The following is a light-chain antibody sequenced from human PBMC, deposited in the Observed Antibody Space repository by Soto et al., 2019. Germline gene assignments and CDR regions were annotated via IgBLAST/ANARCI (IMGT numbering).Light chain of an antibody. CDR3: SSHARSRTLV. CDR1: SRDVGGYNY. CDR2: YVS. V-gene: IGLV2-14*01. Sequence: QSVLPQPASVSGSPGQSITISCTGTSRDVGGYNYVSWYQHHPGKAPKLIIYYVSNRPSGVSDRFSGSKSGNTASLTISGLQAEDEADYYCSSHARSRTLVFGLGTKVIV. J-gene: IGLJ1*01.